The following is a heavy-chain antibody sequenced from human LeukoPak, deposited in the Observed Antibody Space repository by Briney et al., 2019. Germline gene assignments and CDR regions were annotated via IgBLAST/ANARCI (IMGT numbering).Heavy chain of an antibody. CDR3: ARLPLSMSGYPPDY. CDR1: GGSISSHS. V-gene: IGHV4-39*01. Sequence: SETLSLTCAVSGGSISSHSWGWIRQSPGKGLEWIGSIYYSGKTYYNPSVKSRVTMSADTSKNQFSLNLSSVTAADTAVYYCARLPLSMSGYPPDYWGQGTLVIVSS. CDR2: IYYSGKT. J-gene: IGHJ4*02. D-gene: IGHD3-3*01.